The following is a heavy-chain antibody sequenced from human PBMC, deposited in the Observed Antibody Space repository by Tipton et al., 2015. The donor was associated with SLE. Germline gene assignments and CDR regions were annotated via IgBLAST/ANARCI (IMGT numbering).Heavy chain of an antibody. Sequence: LRLSCTVSGGSISSHYWSWIRQPPGKGLEWIGYIYYSGSTNYNPSLKSRVTISVDTSKNQFSLKLSSVTAADTAVYYCAREGWGAFDIWGQGTMVTVSS. CDR3: AREGWGAFDI. CDR1: GGSISSHY. D-gene: IGHD3-16*01. CDR2: IYYSGST. J-gene: IGHJ3*02. V-gene: IGHV4-59*11.